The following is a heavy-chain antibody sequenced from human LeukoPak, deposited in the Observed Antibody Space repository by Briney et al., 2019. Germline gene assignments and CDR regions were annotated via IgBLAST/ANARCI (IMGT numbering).Heavy chain of an antibody. V-gene: IGHV3-74*01. CDR2: IYGDGTTT. Sequence: GGSLRLSCAASGFTFSNFWIHWVRQAPGKGLVWVSRIYGDGTTTSYADSVKGRFTISRDNAKNTLYLQMNSLRAEHTAVSYCASGPGAYCRGDCPDYWGQGILVTVSS. CDR1: GFTFSNFW. D-gene: IGHD2-21*02. CDR3: ASGPGAYCRGDCPDY. J-gene: IGHJ4*02.